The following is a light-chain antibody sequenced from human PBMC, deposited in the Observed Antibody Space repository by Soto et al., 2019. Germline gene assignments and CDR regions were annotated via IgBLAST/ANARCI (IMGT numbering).Light chain of an antibody. CDR2: DAS. CDR1: QSVSSY. J-gene: IGKJ1*01. Sequence: ENVLTQSPGTLSLSPGERATLSCRASQSVSSYLAWYQQKPGQAPRLLIYDASNRATGIPARFSGGGSGTEFTLTISSLQPDDFATYYCQHYNSYSEAFGQGTKVDIK. CDR3: QHYNSYSEA. V-gene: IGKV3-11*01.